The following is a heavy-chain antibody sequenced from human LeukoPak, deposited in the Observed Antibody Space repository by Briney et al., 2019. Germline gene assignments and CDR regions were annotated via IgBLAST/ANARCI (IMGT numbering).Heavy chain of an antibody. V-gene: IGHV4-59*05. J-gene: IGHJ3*02. CDR3: ARRPRPFWTLMDFDI. CDR1: GGSISSYY. CDR2: IYYSGST. Sequence: SETLSLTCTVSGGSISSYYWSWIRQPPGKGLEWIGSIYYSGSTYYNPSLKSRVTISVDTSKNQFSLKLSSVTAADTAVYYCARRPRPFWTLMDFDIWGQGTMVTVSS. D-gene: IGHD3/OR15-3a*01.